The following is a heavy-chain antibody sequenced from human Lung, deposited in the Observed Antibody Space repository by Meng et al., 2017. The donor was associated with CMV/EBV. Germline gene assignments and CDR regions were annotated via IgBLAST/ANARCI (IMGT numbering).Heavy chain of an antibody. D-gene: IGHD2-15*01. V-gene: IGHV1-2*02. J-gene: IGHJ4*02. CDR2: INPNSGGT. Sequence: ASVXVSXXASGYTFTGYYMHWVRQALGQGLEWMGWINPNSGGTNYAQKFQGRVTITADKSTSTAYMELSSLRSEDTAVYYCARRYCSGGSCYKQFDYWGQGXLVTVSS. CDR1: GYTFTGYY. CDR3: ARRYCSGGSCYKQFDY.